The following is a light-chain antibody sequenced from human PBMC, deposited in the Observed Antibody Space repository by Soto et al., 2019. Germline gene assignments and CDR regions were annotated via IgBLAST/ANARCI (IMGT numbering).Light chain of an antibody. J-gene: IGKJ1*01. V-gene: IGKV3-20*01. CDR3: QQYGSSPWT. CDR2: GAS. CDR1: QSVSSY. Sequence: EIVLTQSPATLSLSPGERATLSCRASQSVSSYLAWYQQKPGRAPRLLIYGASSRATGIPDRFSGSGSGTDFTLTISRLEPEDFAVYYCQQYGSSPWTFGQGTKVDI.